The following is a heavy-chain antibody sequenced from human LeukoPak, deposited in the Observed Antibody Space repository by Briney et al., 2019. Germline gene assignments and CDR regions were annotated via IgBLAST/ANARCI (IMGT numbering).Heavy chain of an antibody. Sequence: PGGSLRLSCADSGFRFSRHWMDWVRQAPGKGLECVGFIRSKAYGGTTEYAASVKGRFTISRDDSKSIAYLQMNSLKTEDTAVYYCTRELYSGSYYYFDYWGQGTLVTVSS. D-gene: IGHD1-26*01. CDR3: TRELYSGSYYYFDY. J-gene: IGHJ4*02. CDR1: GFRFSRHW. V-gene: IGHV3-49*04. CDR2: IRSKAYGGTT.